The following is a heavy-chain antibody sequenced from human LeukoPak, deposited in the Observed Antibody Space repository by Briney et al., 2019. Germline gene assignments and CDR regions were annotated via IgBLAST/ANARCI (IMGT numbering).Heavy chain of an antibody. CDR2: ISGGGGST. J-gene: IGHJ4*02. CDR3: ARVDYYDSSGYYLALGY. V-gene: IGHV3-23*01. D-gene: IGHD3-22*01. CDR1: GFTFTSYS. Sequence: PGGSLRLSCAASGFTFTSYSMNWVRQAPGKGLEWVSTISGGGGSTYYADSVKGRLTISRDNSKNTLYLQMNSLRAEDTAVYYCARVDYYDSSGYYLALGYWGQGTLVTVSS.